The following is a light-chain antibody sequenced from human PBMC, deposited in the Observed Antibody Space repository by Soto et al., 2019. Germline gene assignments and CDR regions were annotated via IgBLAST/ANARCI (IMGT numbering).Light chain of an antibody. V-gene: IGKV2-30*01. CDR3: MQGTHWPWT. J-gene: IGKJ1*01. CDR2: KAS. Sequence: EVVMTQSPLSLPVTLGQPASISCRSSQSLEYSDGNSYLNWFQQRPGHSPRRLIYKASNRDSGVPDRFSGSGSGTDFTLKISRVEAEDVGIYYCMQGTHWPWTFGQGTKVEIK. CDR1: QSLEYSDGNSY.